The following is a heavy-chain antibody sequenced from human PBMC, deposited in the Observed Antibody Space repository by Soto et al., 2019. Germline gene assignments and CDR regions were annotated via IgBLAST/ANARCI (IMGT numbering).Heavy chain of an antibody. CDR2: ISSSSSYI. CDR1: GFTFSSYS. D-gene: IGHD2-2*02. J-gene: IGHJ6*02. Sequence: PGGSLRLSCAASGFTFSSYSMNWVRQAPGKGLEWVSSISSSSSYIYYADSVKGRFTISRGNAKNSLYLQMNSLRAEDTAVYYCARVGYCSSTSCYRDYYYYGMDVWGQGTTVTVSS. CDR3: ARVGYCSSTSCYRDYYYYGMDV. V-gene: IGHV3-21*01.